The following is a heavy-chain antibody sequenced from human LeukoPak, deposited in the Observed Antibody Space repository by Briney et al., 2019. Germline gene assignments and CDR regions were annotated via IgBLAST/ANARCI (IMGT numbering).Heavy chain of an antibody. CDR2: VDPEDGET. CDR3: ATSYGLPVY. V-gene: IGHV1-69-2*01. D-gene: IGHD4-17*01. CDR1: GYTFTDYY. J-gene: IGHJ4*02. Sequence: GASVKVSCKASGYTFTDYYMHWVQQAPGKGLEWMGRVDPEDGETIYAEKFQGRVTITADTSTDTAYMELSSLRSEDTAVYYCATSYGLPVYWGQGTLVTVSS.